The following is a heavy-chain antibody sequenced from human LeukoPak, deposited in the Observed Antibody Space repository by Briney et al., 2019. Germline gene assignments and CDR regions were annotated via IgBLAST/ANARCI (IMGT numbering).Heavy chain of an antibody. CDR3: ARDTLWRSLDY. D-gene: IGHD2-2*02. CDR1: GGSFSGYY. Sequence: SETLSLTCAVYGGSFSGYYWSWIRQPPGKGLEWIGEINHSGSTNYNPSLKSRVTISVDTSKNQFSLKLSSVTAADTAVYYCARDTLWRSLDYWGQGTLVTVSS. J-gene: IGHJ4*02. CDR2: INHSGST. V-gene: IGHV4-34*01.